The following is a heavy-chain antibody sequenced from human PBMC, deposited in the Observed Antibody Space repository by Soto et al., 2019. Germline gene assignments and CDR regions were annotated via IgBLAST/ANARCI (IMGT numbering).Heavy chain of an antibody. Sequence: GGSLRPSCAASGFTFSISEMNWVRQAPGKGLEWVSFISNTGNTIYYADSVKGRFTISRDNARNSLYLQMNSLRAEDTAVYYCARGVEMATLAVRYYFDFWGQGTLVTVSS. V-gene: IGHV3-48*03. D-gene: IGHD5-12*01. J-gene: IGHJ4*02. CDR2: ISNTGNTI. CDR1: GFTFSISE. CDR3: ARGVEMATLAVRYYFDF.